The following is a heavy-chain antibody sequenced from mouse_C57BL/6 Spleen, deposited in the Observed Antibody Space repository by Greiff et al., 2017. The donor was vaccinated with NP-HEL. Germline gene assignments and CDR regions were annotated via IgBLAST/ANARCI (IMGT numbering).Heavy chain of an antibody. CDR1: GYTFTDYY. Sequence: EVKLQQSGPELVKPGASVKISCKASGYTFTDYYMNWVKQSHGKSLEWIGDINPNNGGTSYNQKFKGKATLTVDKSSSTAYMELRSLTSEDSAVYYCARSAIYDEAWFAYWGQGTLVTVSA. CDR2: INPNNGGT. CDR3: ARSAIYDEAWFAY. D-gene: IGHD2-3*01. J-gene: IGHJ3*01. V-gene: IGHV1-26*01.